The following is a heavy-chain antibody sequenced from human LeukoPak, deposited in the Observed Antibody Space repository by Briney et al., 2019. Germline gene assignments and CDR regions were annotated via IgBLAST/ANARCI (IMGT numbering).Heavy chain of an antibody. J-gene: IGHJ4*02. D-gene: IGHD4-17*01. CDR2: ILYDGTNQ. CDR3: ARDFRDYRDYVAYFDS. CDR1: GFTFSTYA. Sequence: GGSLRLSCAASGFTFSTYAMHWVRQAPGEGLEWVAVILYDGTNQYYADSVKGRFTISRDNSRNTLYLQMNSLKVEDTAVYYCARDFRDYRDYVAYFDSWGQGTLVTVSS. V-gene: IGHV3-30-3*01.